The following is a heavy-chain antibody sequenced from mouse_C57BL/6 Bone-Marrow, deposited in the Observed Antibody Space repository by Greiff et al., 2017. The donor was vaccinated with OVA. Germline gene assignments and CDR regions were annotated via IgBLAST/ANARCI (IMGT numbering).Heavy chain of an antibody. CDR3: ARSYYFDY. J-gene: IGHJ2*01. Sequence: VQLQQSGAELVKPGASVKISCKASGYAFSSYWMNWVKQRPGKGLAWIGQLYPGDGDTNYNGKFKGKDTLTADKSSSTAYMQLSSLTSYDSAVYFCARSYYFDYWGQGTTLTVSS. V-gene: IGHV1-80*01. CDR1: GYAFSSYW. CDR2: LYPGDGDT.